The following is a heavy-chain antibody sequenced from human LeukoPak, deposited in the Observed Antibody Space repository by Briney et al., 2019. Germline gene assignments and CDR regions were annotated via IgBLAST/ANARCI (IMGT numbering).Heavy chain of an antibody. CDR2: IWDDGSDK. J-gene: IGHJ4*02. Sequence: PGGSLRLSCVASGFTFTNHGMHWDRQAPGKGLEWVASIWDDGSDKYSADSVRGRFTISRDNSKNTLYLQMNSLRAEDTAVYYCARLNLGYGYFLEATKRDYWGQGTLVTVSS. CDR1: GFTFTNHG. D-gene: IGHD5-18*01. CDR3: ARLNLGYGYFLEATKRDY. V-gene: IGHV3-33*08.